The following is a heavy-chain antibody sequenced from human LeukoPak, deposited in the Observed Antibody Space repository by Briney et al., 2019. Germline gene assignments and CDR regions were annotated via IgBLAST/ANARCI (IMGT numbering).Heavy chain of an antibody. Sequence: ASVKVSCKASGYTFTSYDINWVRQATGQGLEWMGWMNPNSGNTGYAQKLQGRVTMTTDTSTSTVYMELRSLRSDDTAVYYWAREGGYSSGTTDYWGQGTLVTVSS. CDR3: AREGGYSSGTTDY. J-gene: IGHJ4*02. CDR1: GYTFTSYD. CDR2: MNPNSGNT. V-gene: IGHV1-8*01. D-gene: IGHD6-19*01.